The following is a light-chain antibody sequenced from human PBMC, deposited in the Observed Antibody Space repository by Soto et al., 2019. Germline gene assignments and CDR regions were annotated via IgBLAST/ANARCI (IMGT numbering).Light chain of an antibody. CDR3: QQRDIWPWT. Sequence: EIVLTQSPANLSLSPGERANLXCWASQSVNRYLVWYQQKPGKAPSLLLCDASKRANGSPARFSGSGSVTDFTRTISSLEHEDFAVYYGQQRDIWPWTFGQGTKVDIK. CDR2: DAS. CDR1: QSVNRY. J-gene: IGKJ1*01. V-gene: IGKV3-11*01.